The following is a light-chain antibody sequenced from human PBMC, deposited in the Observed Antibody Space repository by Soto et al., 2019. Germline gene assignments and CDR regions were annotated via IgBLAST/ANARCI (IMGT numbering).Light chain of an antibody. CDR2: AAS. Sequence: DPQMTQFPSSLSASVGDRVTITCRASQVIRPYLAWFQQKPGQAPKSLIYAASGLQSGVPSKFSGSGSGTDFTLTISSLQPEDFATYYCQQYDSYPLSFGGGTKVEIK. CDR3: QQYDSYPLS. V-gene: IGKV1-16*02. CDR1: QVIRPY. J-gene: IGKJ4*01.